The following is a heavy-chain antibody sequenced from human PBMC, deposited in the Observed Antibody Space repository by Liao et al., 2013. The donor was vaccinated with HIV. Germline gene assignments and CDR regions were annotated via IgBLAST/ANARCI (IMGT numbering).Heavy chain of an antibody. V-gene: IGHV4-39*07. CDR3: AREARTYYYDSSGYYWFDP. D-gene: IGHD3-22*01. J-gene: IGHJ5*02. Sequence: QLLLQESGPGLVKPSETLSLTCAVSGGSISSSPYSWGWIRQPPGEGLEWIGSIYYSATTYYNPSIQSRLTISLDTSKNQFSLRLSSVTAADTAVYYCAREARTYYYDSSGYYWFDPWGQGTLVTVSS. CDR2: IYYSATT. CDR1: GGSISSSPYS.